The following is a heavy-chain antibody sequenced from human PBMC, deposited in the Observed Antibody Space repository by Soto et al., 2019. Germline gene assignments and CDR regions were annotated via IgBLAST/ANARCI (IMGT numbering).Heavy chain of an antibody. J-gene: IGHJ6*02. CDR3: ARSSLKPLDV. CDR2: INPIYGST. Sequence: QVQLVQSGAEVKKPGSSVRVSCKASGGTFSSYAYSWVRQAPGQGLEWMGGINPIYGSTHYAQKFQGRVTKTEDESTSTAYMELSTHRSEDTAMYYCARSSLKPLDVWGQGTTVTVSS. CDR1: GGTFSSYA. V-gene: IGHV1-69*01.